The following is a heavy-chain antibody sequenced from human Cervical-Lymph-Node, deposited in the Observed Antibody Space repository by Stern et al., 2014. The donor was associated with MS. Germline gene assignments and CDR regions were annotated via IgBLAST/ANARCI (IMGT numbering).Heavy chain of an antibody. Sequence: VQLVQSGAEVKKPGSSVKVSCKASGTTFSTYGINWVRQAPGQGLEWMGGLIPVFGTPNHAQKFKGRVTITADEATSTAYMELSSLKSDDTAMYYCAPEGWFDPWGQGTLVTVSS. CDR1: GTTFSTYG. CDR2: LIPVFGTP. CDR3: APEGWFDP. J-gene: IGHJ5*02. V-gene: IGHV1-69*01.